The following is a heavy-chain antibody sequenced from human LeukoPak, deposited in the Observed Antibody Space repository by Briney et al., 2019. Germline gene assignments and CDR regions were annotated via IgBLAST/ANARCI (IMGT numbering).Heavy chain of an antibody. V-gene: IGHV4-34*01. D-gene: IGHD3-9*01. CDR1: GGSFSGYY. CDR3: ARAPTLLRYFDWLSDV. CDR2: IDHSGST. J-gene: IGHJ6*04. Sequence: SETLSLTCAVYGGSFSGYYWSGIRQPPGKGLEWIGEIDHSGSTNYNPSLKSRVTISVDTSKNQFSLKLSSVTAADTAVYYCARAPTLLRYFDWLSDVWGKGTTVTVSS.